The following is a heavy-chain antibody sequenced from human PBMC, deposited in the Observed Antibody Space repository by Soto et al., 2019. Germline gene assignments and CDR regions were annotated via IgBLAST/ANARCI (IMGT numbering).Heavy chain of an antibody. J-gene: IGHJ4*02. Sequence: SXRLSCTTSGFTFGDYSLSWVRQAPGKGLEWVGFIRRNAYGGTADYAASVKGRFTISRDDSKSIAYLQMNSLRTEDTALYYCTRASSLDFDSWGQGTLVTVSS. D-gene: IGHD3-16*01. CDR2: IRRNAYGGTA. CDR1: GFTFGDYS. CDR3: TRASSLDFDS. V-gene: IGHV3-49*04.